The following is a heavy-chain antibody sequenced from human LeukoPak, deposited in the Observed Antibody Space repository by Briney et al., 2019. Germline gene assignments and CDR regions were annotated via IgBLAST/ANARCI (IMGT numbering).Heavy chain of an antibody. CDR2: IYSGGST. CDR3: ASFEYYYYGMDV. V-gene: IGHV3-53*01. CDR1: GFTVSSNY. Sequence: GGSLRLSCAASGFTVSSNYMSWVRQAPGKGLEWVSVIYSGGSTYYADSVKRRFTISRDNSKNTLYLQMNSLRVEDTAVYYCASFEYYYYGMDVWGQGTTVTVSS. J-gene: IGHJ6*02.